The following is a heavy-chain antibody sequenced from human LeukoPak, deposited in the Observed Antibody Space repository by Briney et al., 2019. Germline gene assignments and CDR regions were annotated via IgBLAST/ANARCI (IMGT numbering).Heavy chain of an antibody. D-gene: IGHD3-10*01. V-gene: IGHV3-30*14. CDR3: ARVNRYYGSGTYYHDAFDV. J-gene: IGHJ3*01. Sequence: QPGRSLRLSCAASGFTFSSYAMHWVRQAPGKGLEWVAVISYDGSNKYYADSVKGRFTISRDISKNTMYLQMNNLRAEDTAVYYCARVNRYYGSGTYYHDAFDVWGRGTVVTVSS. CDR1: GFTFSSYA. CDR2: ISYDGSNK.